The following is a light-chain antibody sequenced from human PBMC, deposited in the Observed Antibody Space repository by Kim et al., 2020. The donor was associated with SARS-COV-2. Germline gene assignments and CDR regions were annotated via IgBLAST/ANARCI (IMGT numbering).Light chain of an antibody. V-gene: IGLV3-25*03. J-gene: IGLJ2*01. CDR1: PLPTQY. CDR2: KYS. Sequence: SPGQPARLSCSGSPLPTQYPYWYPHTPAQAPVLVIYKYSDRPSGIPAHFSCSTSATTVTLTISGLQAEDDADYYCQSADSSGTLVFGGGPQLTVL. CDR3: QSADSSGTLV.